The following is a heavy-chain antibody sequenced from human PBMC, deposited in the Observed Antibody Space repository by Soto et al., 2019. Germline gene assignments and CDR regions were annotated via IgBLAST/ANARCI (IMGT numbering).Heavy chain of an antibody. J-gene: IGHJ4*02. CDR1: GDSVSSNIAA. D-gene: IGHD2-8*01. CDR2: TYYRSKWYN. V-gene: IGHV6-1*01. CDR3: ARIVLMVYAPYLDY. Sequence: PSQTLSLTCAISGDSVSSNIAAWNWIRQSPSRGLEWLGRTYYRSKWYNDYAVSVKSRITIDPDTSKNQFSLQLNSVTPEDTAVYYCARIVLMVYAPYLDYWGQGTLVTVSS.